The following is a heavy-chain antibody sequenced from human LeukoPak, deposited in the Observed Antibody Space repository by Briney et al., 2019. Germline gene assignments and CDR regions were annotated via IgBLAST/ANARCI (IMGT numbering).Heavy chain of an antibody. Sequence: GGSLRLSCAASGFAFDDYGMSWVRQAPGKGLEWVSGINWNGGSTGYADSVKGRFTISRDNAKNSLYLQMNSLRAEDTALYYCARVYQQLVPFDYWGQGTLVTVSS. CDR2: INWNGGST. CDR3: ARVYQQLVPFDY. V-gene: IGHV3-20*04. CDR1: GFAFDDYG. J-gene: IGHJ4*02. D-gene: IGHD6-13*01.